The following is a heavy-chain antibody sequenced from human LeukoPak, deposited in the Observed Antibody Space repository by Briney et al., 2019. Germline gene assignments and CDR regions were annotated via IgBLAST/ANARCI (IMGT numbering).Heavy chain of an antibody. CDR1: GGSISSYY. V-gene: IGHV4-59*01. J-gene: IGHJ4*02. CDR3: ARGGSGYDYPFDY. CDR2: IYHSGST. Sequence: SETLSLTCTVSGGSISSYYWSWIRQPPGKGLEWIGYIYHSGSTNYNPSLKSRVTISVDTSKNQFSLKLSSVTAADTAVYYCARGGSGYDYPFDYWGQGTLVTVSS. D-gene: IGHD5-12*01.